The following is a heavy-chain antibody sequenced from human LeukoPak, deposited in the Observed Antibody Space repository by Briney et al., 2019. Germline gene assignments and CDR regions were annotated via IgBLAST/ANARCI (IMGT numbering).Heavy chain of an antibody. V-gene: IGHV2-26*01. CDR3: ARIFEPYCSSTSCYGDYYYYYMDV. J-gene: IGHJ6*03. Sequence: KMSGPVLVKPPETLTLTCTVSGFSLSNARMGVSWIRQPPGKALEWLSHIFSNDEKSYSTSLKSRLTISKDTSNSQVVLTMTNMDPVDTATYYCARIFEPYCSSTSCYGDYYYYYMDVWGKGTTVTVSS. D-gene: IGHD2-2*01. CDR2: IFSNDEK. CDR1: GFSLSNARMG.